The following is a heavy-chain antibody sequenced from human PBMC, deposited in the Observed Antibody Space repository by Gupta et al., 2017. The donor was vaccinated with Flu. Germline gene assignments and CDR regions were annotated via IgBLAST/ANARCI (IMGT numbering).Heavy chain of an antibody. CDR3: AKDLAAPDARPGAFDI. CDR2: ISWDGGST. Sequence: EVQLVESGGVVVQPGGSLRLSCAASGFTFDDYAMHWVGQAPGKGLEWVSLISWDGGSTYYADSVKGRFTISRDNSKNSLYLQMNSLRAEDTALYYCAKDLAAPDARPGAFDIWGQGTMVTVSS. CDR1: GFTFDDYA. D-gene: IGHD6-13*01. J-gene: IGHJ3*02. V-gene: IGHV3-43D*04.